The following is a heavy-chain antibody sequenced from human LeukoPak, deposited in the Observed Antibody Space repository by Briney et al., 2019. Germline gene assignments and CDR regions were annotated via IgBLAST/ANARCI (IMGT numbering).Heavy chain of an antibody. Sequence: GGSHRLSCAASGLTFSGSSTDWVRQPSGEGREWVCRIRSKVNNYATAYAASVKARLTISRDDSKNSAYLEVNSMKREDTAVYYCTRGYSSHVGYYYCMDVWGKGTTVTVSS. CDR2: IRSKVNNYAT. D-gene: IGHD6-13*01. J-gene: IGHJ6*03. CDR3: TRGYSSHVGYYYCMDV. V-gene: IGHV3-73*01. CDR1: GLTFSGSS.